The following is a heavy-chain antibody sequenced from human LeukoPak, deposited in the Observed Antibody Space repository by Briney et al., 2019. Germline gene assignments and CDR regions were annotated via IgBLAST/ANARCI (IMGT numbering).Heavy chain of an antibody. V-gene: IGHV4-59*01. CDR2: IHNSGGT. CDR3: VREVYGPSDG. Sequence: SETLSLTCTVSGGCICRNYWGWIRQPPGKGLEWIGYIHNSGGTNYNTSLKSRVTMSVDTSKNQFSLRLSSLTTADTHVYNCVREVYGPSDGWGQGCLVTVSS. D-gene: IGHD4-17*01. J-gene: IGHJ4*01. CDR1: GGCICRNY.